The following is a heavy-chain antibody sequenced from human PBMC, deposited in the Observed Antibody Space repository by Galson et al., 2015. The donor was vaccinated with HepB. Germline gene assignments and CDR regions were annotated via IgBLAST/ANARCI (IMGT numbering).Heavy chain of an antibody. CDR1: GYTFSNYG. V-gene: IGHV1-18*01. Sequence: SVKVSCKASGYTFSNYGLAWVRQAPGQGLQWMGWISGSYDNKHYADALKDRLPLSKDKSSCTPYLELTNLRPDDTAVYYCARARGTRYDVVCFDGLDVWGQGTTITV. D-gene: IGHD2-21*01. CDR2: ISGSYDNK. CDR3: ARARGTRYDVVCFDGLDV. J-gene: IGHJ6*02.